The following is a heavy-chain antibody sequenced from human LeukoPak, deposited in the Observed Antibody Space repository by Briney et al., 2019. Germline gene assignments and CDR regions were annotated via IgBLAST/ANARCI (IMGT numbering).Heavy chain of an antibody. V-gene: IGHV4-59*04. CDR3: ASPSGSYLF. CDR1: DDSITIYY. D-gene: IGHD1-26*01. CDR2: IYHSGST. J-gene: IGHJ4*02. Sequence: SETLPLTCTVSDDSITIYYWSWIRQPPGKGLEWIGSIYHSGSTYYNPSLNSRVTISVDTSKNQFSLKLSSVTAADTAVYYCASPSGSYLFWGQGTLVTVSS.